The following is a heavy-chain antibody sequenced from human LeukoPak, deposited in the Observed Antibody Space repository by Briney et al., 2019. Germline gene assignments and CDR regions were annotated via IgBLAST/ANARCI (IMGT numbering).Heavy chain of an antibody. Sequence: ASVKVSCKASGYTFTSYAMHWVRQAPGQRLECMGWINTGNGDTKYSQKFQGRVTITRDTSASTAYMDLSSLRSEDTAVYYCARNTETAIPLPYYFDYWGQGTLVTVSS. D-gene: IGHD2-21*02. CDR3: ARNTETAIPLPYYFDY. J-gene: IGHJ4*02. CDR2: INTGNGDT. V-gene: IGHV1-3*04. CDR1: GYTFTSYA.